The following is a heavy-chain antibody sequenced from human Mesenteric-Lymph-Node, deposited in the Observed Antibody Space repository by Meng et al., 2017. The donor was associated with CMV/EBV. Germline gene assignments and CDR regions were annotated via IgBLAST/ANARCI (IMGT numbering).Heavy chain of an antibody. CDR1: GFTFSNYI. CDR3: AKERERWLQYYYFDS. Sequence: GESLKISCAASGFTFSNYIMHWVRQAPGKGLEWVSSFSGYDGVSYYADSVKGRFTISRDNSKNTLFLQMSSLRAEDTAIYYCAKERERWLQYYYFDSWGQGTLVTVSS. D-gene: IGHD5-24*01. J-gene: IGHJ4*02. CDR2: FSGYDGVS. V-gene: IGHV3-23*01.